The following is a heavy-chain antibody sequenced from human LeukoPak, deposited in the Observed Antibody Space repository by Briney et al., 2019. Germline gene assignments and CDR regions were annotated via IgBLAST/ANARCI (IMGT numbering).Heavy chain of an antibody. CDR2: MNPNSGNT. J-gene: IGHJ6*03. Sequence: ASVKVSCKASGYTFTSYDINWVRQATGQGLEWMGWMNPNSGNTGYAQKFRGRVTITRNTSISTAYMELSSLRSEDTAVYYCARGPRSWYMGYYYYYMDVWGKGTTVTVSS. CDR1: GYTFTSYD. CDR3: ARGPRSWYMGYYYYYMDV. V-gene: IGHV1-8*03. D-gene: IGHD6-13*01.